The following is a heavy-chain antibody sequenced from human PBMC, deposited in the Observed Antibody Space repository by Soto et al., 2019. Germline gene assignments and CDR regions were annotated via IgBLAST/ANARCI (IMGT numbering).Heavy chain of an antibody. J-gene: IGHJ3*02. Sequence: PGGSLRLSCAASGFTFSDYYMSWIRQAPGKGLEWVSYISSSSSYTNYADSVKGRFTISRDNAKNPLYLQMNSLRAEDTAVYYCARTGGYCSSTSCPNAFDIWGQGTMVTVSS. CDR1: GFTFSDYY. D-gene: IGHD2-2*01. V-gene: IGHV3-11*03. CDR3: ARTGGYCSSTSCPNAFDI. CDR2: ISSSSSYT.